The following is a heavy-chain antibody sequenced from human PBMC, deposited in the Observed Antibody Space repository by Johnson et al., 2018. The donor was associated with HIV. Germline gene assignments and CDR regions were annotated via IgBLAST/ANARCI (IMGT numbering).Heavy chain of an antibody. D-gene: IGHD3-22*01. CDR2: ISDDGRNK. CDR1: GFTFSNYA. J-gene: IGHJ3*02. CDR3: ASGSHYYDSSELSLAFDI. Sequence: QVQLVESGGGVVQPETSLRLSCAASGFTFSNYAMHWVRQAPGKGLEWVSIISDDGRNKYYADSVKGRFTISRDNSKDTLYLQMNSLRADDTAVYYCASGSHYYDSSELSLAFDIWGQGTMVTVSS. V-gene: IGHV3-30*04.